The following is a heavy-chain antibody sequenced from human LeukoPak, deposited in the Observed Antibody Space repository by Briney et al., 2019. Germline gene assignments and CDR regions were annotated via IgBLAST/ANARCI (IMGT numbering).Heavy chain of an antibody. CDR3: VRGRTSGSSWPFDY. D-gene: IGHD6-13*01. V-gene: IGHV3-48*04. Sequence: GGSLRLSSAASGFTFSSYAMHWVRQAPGKGLEWISYIGSSGGSINYADSVKGRFTISRDNAKNSLSLQMNSLRAEDTAVYYCVRGRTSGSSWPFDYWGQGTLVTVSS. CDR1: GFTFSSYA. J-gene: IGHJ4*02. CDR2: IGSSGGSI.